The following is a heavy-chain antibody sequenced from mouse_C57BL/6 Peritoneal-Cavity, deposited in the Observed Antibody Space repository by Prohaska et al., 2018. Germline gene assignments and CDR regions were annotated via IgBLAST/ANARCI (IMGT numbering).Heavy chain of an antibody. CDR1: GFSLTSYG. CDR2: IWSDGST. Sequence: LVAPSQSLSITCTVSGFSLTSYGVHWVRQPTGKGLEWLVVIWSDGSTTYNSALKSRLRISKDNSKSQVFLKMNSLQTDDTSMYYCARHSYYGNWYFDVWGTGTTVTVSS. V-gene: IGHV2-6-2*01. CDR3: ARHSYYGNWYFDV. J-gene: IGHJ1*03. D-gene: IGHD2-10*01.